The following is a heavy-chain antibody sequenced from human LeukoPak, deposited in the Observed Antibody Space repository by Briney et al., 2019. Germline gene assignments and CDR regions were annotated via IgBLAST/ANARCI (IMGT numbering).Heavy chain of an antibody. Sequence: PWASVKVSCKASGGTFSSYAISWVRQAPGQGLEWMGRIIPILGIANYAQKFQGRVTITADKSTSTAYMELSSLRSENTAVYYCARDFAAAAGRDYWGQGTLVTVSS. CDR2: IIPILGIA. V-gene: IGHV1-69*04. J-gene: IGHJ4*02. D-gene: IGHD6-13*01. CDR1: GGTFSSYA. CDR3: ARDFAAAAGRDY.